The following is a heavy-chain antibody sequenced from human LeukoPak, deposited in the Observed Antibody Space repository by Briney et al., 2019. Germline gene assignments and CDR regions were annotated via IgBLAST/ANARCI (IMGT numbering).Heavy chain of an antibody. D-gene: IGHD2-8*01. CDR3: ARDLGSTNYYFDY. V-gene: IGHV3-33*01. CDR2: IYYDGSKK. Sequence: PGGSLRLSCAASGFTFSYYGFHWVRQTPGKGLEWVAVIYYDGSKKYYTDSVKGRFTISRDNSQNTLFLQMNSLRAEDTALYYCARDLGSTNYYFDYWGQGTLVTVSS. CDR1: GFTFSYYG. J-gene: IGHJ4*02.